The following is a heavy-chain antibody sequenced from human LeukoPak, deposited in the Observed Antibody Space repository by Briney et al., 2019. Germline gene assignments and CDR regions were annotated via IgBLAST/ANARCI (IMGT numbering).Heavy chain of an antibody. D-gene: IGHD6-19*01. Sequence: GGSLRLSCAASGFTFSSDVMSWVRQAPGKGLEWVSAISGSGGSTYYADSVKGRFTISRDNSKNTLYLQMNSLRAEDTAVYYCANGIAVAGTLLSFDYWGQGTLVTVSS. V-gene: IGHV3-23*01. CDR3: ANGIAVAGTLLSFDY. CDR2: ISGSGGST. CDR1: GFTFSSDV. J-gene: IGHJ4*02.